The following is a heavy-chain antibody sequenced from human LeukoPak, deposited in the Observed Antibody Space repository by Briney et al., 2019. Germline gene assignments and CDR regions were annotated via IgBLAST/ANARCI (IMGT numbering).Heavy chain of an antibody. CDR2: IYSSGST. V-gene: IGHV4-31*03. CDR3: AREHSELLKKIDAFDR. J-gene: IGHJ3*02. D-gene: IGHD2-21*02. Sequence: PSETLSLTCTASGCSISGGAYYWSWIRQHPGKGLEWIGFIYSSGSTYYNPSLKSRLTISVDTSKIQFSLKLSPETAADPAVYSGAREHSELLKKIDAFDRWVQGRMVTVSS. CDR1: GCSISGGAYY.